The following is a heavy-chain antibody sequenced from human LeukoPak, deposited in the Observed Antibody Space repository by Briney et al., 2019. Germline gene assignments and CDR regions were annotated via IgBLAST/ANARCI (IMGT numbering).Heavy chain of an antibody. CDR3: ARDSGWWRFDF. D-gene: IGHD6-13*01. CDR1: GLNFSSRW. V-gene: IGHV3-7*03. J-gene: IGHJ4*02. CDR2: IKEVGSEK. Sequence: GGSLRLSCAASGLNFSSRWMNWVRQAPGQGLEVVASIKEVGSEKHYVDSVKGRFTISRDNGKNSLYLQMNSLRAEDTAVYYCARDSGWWRFDFWGQGTLVTVSS.